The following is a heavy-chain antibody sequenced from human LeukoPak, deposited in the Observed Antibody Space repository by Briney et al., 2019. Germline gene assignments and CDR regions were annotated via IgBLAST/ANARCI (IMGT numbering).Heavy chain of an antibody. Sequence: GGSLRLSCAASGFTFSSYWMTWVRQVPGKGLEWVANIKEDGSEKFYVDSVKGRFTISRDNAKNSMYLQMNSLRADDTAVYYCAVDSGGWYKGYWGQGVLVTVSS. CDR3: AVDSGGWYKGY. CDR2: IKEDGSEK. CDR1: GFTFSSYW. D-gene: IGHD6-19*01. J-gene: IGHJ4*02. V-gene: IGHV3-7*01.